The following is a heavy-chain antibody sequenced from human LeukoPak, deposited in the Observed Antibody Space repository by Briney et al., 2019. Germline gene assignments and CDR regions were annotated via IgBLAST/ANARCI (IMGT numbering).Heavy chain of an antibody. CDR1: VGSVSTSNYY. CDR2: IYYSGTT. V-gene: IGHV4-39*01. Sequence: PSETLSLTCTVSVGSVSTSNYYWGWIRQPPGKGLEWIGSIYYSGTTYSNPSLKGRVTISLDTSKNQFSLKLSSVIAADPAVYYCARTSLMVVAATQGPDAFDIWGQGTMVTVFS. CDR3: ARTSLMVVAATQGPDAFDI. D-gene: IGHD2-15*01. J-gene: IGHJ3*02.